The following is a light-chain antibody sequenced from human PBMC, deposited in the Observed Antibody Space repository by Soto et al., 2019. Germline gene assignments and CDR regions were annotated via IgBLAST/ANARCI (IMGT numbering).Light chain of an antibody. CDR1: QGLTRHK. CDR2: GGS. CDR3: QHCGGSPPWL. V-gene: IGKV3-20*01. Sequence: VLTQSPGSVSLSPGDKVTFSCWSSQGLTRHKVAWYQQKPGQAPRLLLYGGSTRATGVPDMFSGVGSDWDATLTIGRLEPEDFAVYYCQHCGGSPPWLFGQGTKV. J-gene: IGKJ1*01.